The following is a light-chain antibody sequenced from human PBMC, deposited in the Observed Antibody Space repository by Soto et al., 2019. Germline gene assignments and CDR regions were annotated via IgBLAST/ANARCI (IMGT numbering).Light chain of an antibody. Sequence: EIVLTQSPATLSLSPGERATLSCRASQSVSSYLAWYQQKPGQAPRLLIYNASNRATGIPARFSGSGSGTDFTLTISSLEPEDLAVYYCQQRSNWRTFGQGTKVDIK. CDR2: NAS. CDR1: QSVSSY. V-gene: IGKV3-11*01. J-gene: IGKJ1*01. CDR3: QQRSNWRT.